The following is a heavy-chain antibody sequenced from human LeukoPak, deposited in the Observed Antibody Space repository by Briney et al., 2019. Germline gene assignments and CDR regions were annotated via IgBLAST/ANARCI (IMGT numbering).Heavy chain of an antibody. J-gene: IGHJ6*02. V-gene: IGHV3-74*01. CDR1: GFTFSTYW. CDR2: LNSDETST. D-gene: IGHD3-10*01. Sequence: GGSLRLSCAASGFTFSTYWMHWVRQAPGKGLVWVSRLNSDETSTSYADSVKGRFTISRDNSKNTLYLQMNSLRAEDTAVYYCARGDYYGSGSYLGYYYYYYGMDVWGQGTTVTVSS. CDR3: ARGDYYGSGSYLGYYYYYYGMDV.